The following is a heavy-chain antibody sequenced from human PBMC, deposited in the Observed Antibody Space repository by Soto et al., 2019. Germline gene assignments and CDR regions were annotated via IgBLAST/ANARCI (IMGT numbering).Heavy chain of an antibody. J-gene: IGHJ1*01. CDR2: INHSGNT. CDR3: ARGRGAFDD. Sequence: SDALSLTCAVYGASLSDNYCNWLRQPPGKGLEWIGEINHSGNTNYNPSLRSRVTISIDTYKNQLSLNLTSVSAADTAVYYCARGRGAFDDWGQGTPVTVSS. V-gene: IGHV4-34*01. D-gene: IGHD3-10*01. CDR1: GASLSDNY.